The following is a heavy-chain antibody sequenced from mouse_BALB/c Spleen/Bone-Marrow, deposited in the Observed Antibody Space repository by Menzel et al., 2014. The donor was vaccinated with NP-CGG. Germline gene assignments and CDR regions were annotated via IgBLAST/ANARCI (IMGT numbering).Heavy chain of an antibody. D-gene: IGHD1-1*01. CDR3: ARIYYYGRDY. J-gene: IGHJ2*01. CDR1: GYTFTNYW. V-gene: IGHV1-7*01. CDR2: INPSTGYT. Sequence: QVHVKQSGAELAKPGASVKMSCKASGYTFTNYWMHWVKQRPGRGLEWIGYINPSTGYTEYNQKFKDKATLTADKSSSTAYMQLSSLTSEDSAVYYCARIYYYGRDYWGQGTTLTVSS.